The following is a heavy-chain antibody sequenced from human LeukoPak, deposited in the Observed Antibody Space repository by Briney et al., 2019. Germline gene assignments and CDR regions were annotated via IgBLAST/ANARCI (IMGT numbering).Heavy chain of an antibody. CDR3: ARASRDGYNQNFDH. J-gene: IGHJ4*02. Sequence: LGESLKISYKGLGYDFSTYWNAWVRQRPGKSLEWMGITHPGGSETRYDPSFQGQVTISADRPTSTAYLQWSSLRASDTAMYYCARASRDGYNQNFDHWGQGTLVTVSS. D-gene: IGHD5-24*01. CDR2: THPGGSET. CDR1: GYDFSTYW. V-gene: IGHV5-51*01.